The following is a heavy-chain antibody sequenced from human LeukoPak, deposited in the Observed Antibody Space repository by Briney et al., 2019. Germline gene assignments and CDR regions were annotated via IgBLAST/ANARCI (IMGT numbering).Heavy chain of an antibody. CDR1: GFTFSSYA. Sequence: SGGSLRLSCAASGFTFSSYATSWVRQAPGKGLEWVSAISGSGGSTYYADSVKGRFTMSRDNSKNTLYLQMNSLRAEDTAVYYCAKEFYDSSGFDYWGQGTLVTVSS. CDR2: ISGSGGST. D-gene: IGHD3-22*01. CDR3: AKEFYDSSGFDY. V-gene: IGHV3-23*01. J-gene: IGHJ4*02.